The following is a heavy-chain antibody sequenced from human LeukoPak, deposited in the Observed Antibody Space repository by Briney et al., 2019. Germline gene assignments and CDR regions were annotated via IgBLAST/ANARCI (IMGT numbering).Heavy chain of an antibody. CDR2: ISSSSSYI. J-gene: IGHJ4*02. V-gene: IGHV3-21*01. CDR1: GFTFSSYS. CDR3: ATEGDYYDSSGYLRVDY. D-gene: IGHD3-22*01. Sequence: PGGSLRLSCAASGFTFSSYSMNWVRQAPGKGLEWVSSISSSSSYIYYADSVKGRFTISRDNAKNSLYLQMNSLRAEDTAVYYCATEGDYYDSSGYLRVDYWGQGTLVTVSS.